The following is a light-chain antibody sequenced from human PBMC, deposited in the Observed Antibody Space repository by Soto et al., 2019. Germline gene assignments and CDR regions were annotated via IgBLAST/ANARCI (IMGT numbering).Light chain of an antibody. V-gene: IGLV2-14*03. CDR2: EVS. J-gene: IGLJ1*01. CDR3: SSYTPSTPVV. CDR1: SSDVGGYNF. Sequence: QSVLTQPASVFGSPGQSITFSCTGTSSDVGGYNFVSWYQQHPGKAPKLMIYEVSSRPSGVSNRFSGSKSGNTASLTISGLQPDDESDYYCSSYTPSTPVVFGTGTKATVL.